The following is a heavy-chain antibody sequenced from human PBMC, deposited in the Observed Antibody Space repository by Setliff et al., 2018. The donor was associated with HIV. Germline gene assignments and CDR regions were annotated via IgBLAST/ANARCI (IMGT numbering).Heavy chain of an antibody. CDR1: GYTFAGYG. Sequence: GASVKVSCKASGYTFAGYGIHWVRQAPGQGLEWVGWINIYTGDRTYADNFQYRVTMTADTSTSTVYMELRHLRSDDTAVYYCARDSSASRTPPLHWGQGTLVTGSS. CDR2: INIYTGDR. V-gene: IGHV1-18*01. CDR3: ARDSSASRTPPLH. J-gene: IGHJ4*02. D-gene: IGHD2-15*01.